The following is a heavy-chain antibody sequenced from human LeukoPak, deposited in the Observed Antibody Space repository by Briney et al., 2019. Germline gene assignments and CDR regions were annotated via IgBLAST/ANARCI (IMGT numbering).Heavy chain of an antibody. CDR1: GGSFSGYY. Sequence: SETLSLTCAVYGGSFSGYYWSWIRQPPGKGLEWIGEINHSGSTNYNPSLKSRVTISVDTSKNQFSLKLSSATAADTAVYYCARSLYASSNNWFDPWGQGTLVTVSS. J-gene: IGHJ5*02. D-gene: IGHD6-19*01. CDR2: INHSGST. CDR3: ARSLYASSNNWFDP. V-gene: IGHV4-34*01.